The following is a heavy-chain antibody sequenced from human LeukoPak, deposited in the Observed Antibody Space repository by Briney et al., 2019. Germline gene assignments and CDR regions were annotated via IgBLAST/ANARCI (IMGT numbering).Heavy chain of an antibody. CDR3: ARGMFRGVHEIDWFDP. CDR2: IYYSGNT. D-gene: IGHD3-10*01. V-gene: IGHV4-31*03. J-gene: IGHJ5*02. CDR1: GGSISSGGYY. Sequence: SETLSLTCTVSGGSISSGGYYWSWIRQHPGKGLEWIGYIYYSGNTYYNPSLQSRVTISVDTSKNQFSLKLSSVTAADTAVYYCARGMFRGVHEIDWFDPWGQGTLVTVSS.